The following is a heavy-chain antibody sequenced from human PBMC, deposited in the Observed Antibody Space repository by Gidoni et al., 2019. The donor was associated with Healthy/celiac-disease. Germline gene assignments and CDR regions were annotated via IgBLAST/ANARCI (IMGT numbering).Heavy chain of an antibody. V-gene: IGHV3-33*01. CDR2: IWYDGSNK. CDR1: GFTFSRYG. J-gene: IGHJ6*03. D-gene: IGHD5-18*01. CDR3: ARGRTAQHVYYYYYMDV. Sequence: QVQLVESGGGGVQPGRSLRLSCAASGFTFSRYGMHWVRQAPGKGLEWVAVIWYDGSNKYYADSVKGRFTISRDNSKNTLYLQMNSLRAEDTAVYYCARGRTAQHVYYYYYMDVWGKGTTVTVSS.